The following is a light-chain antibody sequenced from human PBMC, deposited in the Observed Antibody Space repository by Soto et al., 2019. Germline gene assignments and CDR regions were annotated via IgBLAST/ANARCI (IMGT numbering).Light chain of an antibody. CDR1: QSVRTN. J-gene: IGKJ1*01. V-gene: IGKV3-15*01. Sequence: EIVMTQSPATLSVSPGERVTLSCWASQSVRTNLAWYQQKPGQAPRLLIYGASTRATGIPPRFSGSGSGTDFTLKISRVEAEDVGVYYCMQSIDLPWTFGQGTKVDIK. CDR3: MQSIDLPWT. CDR2: GAS.